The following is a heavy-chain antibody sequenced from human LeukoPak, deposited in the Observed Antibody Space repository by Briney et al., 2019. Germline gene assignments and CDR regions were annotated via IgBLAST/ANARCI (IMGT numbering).Heavy chain of an antibody. D-gene: IGHD3-22*01. V-gene: IGHV4-4*07. CDR1: GGAIIIYY. J-gene: IGHJ6*03. CDR3: ARLKFYDSTGYSPGYYMDV. Sequence: SETLSLTCSVSGGAIIIYYWSWIRQPAGEGPEWIGRIYPTGNTDYNPSLKTRVTMSTDLSKKQFSLRLRSVTAADTAVYYCARLKFYDSTGYSPGYYMDVWGKGTAVTVSS. CDR2: IYPTGNT.